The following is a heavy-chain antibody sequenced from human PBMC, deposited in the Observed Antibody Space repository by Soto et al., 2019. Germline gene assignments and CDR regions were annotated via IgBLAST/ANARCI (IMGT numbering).Heavy chain of an antibody. Sequence: GSLRLSCAASGFTFSSSAMNWVRQAPGKGLEWVSGISYSGGTTYYADSVKGRFTISRDNSKNTLYLQINSLRAEDTAVYYCAKFHCSSTSCLFWGQGTLVTVSS. CDR1: GFTFSSSA. CDR3: AKFHCSSTSCLF. D-gene: IGHD2-2*01. J-gene: IGHJ4*02. CDR2: ISYSGGTT. V-gene: IGHV3-23*01.